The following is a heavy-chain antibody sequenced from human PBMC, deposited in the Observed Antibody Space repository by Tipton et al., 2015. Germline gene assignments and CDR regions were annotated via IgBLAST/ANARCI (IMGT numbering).Heavy chain of an antibody. CDR1: GFTFSSYS. CDR3: ARTYSSGWYDYGMDV. Sequence: SLRLSCAASGFTFSSYSMNWVRQAPGKGLEWVSSISSRSSYIYYADSVKGRFTISRDNAKNSLYLQMNSLRAEDTAVYYCARTYSSGWYDYGMDVWGQGTTVTVSS. CDR2: ISSRSSYI. J-gene: IGHJ6*02. V-gene: IGHV3-21*01. D-gene: IGHD6-19*01.